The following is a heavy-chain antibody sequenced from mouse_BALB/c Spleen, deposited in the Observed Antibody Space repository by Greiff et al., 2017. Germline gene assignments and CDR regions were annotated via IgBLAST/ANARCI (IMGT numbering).Heavy chain of an antibody. CDR2: ISYSGST. D-gene: IGHD2-10*02. CDR1: GYSITSDYA. Sequence: EVKLLESGPGLVKPSQSLSLTCTVTGYSITSDYAWNWIRQFPGNKLEWMSYISYSGSTSYNPSLTSRISITRDTSKNQFFLQLNSVTTEDTATYYCARSPYGNYPFAYWGQGTLVTVSA. CDR3: ARSPYGNYPFAY. V-gene: IGHV3-2*02. J-gene: IGHJ3*01.